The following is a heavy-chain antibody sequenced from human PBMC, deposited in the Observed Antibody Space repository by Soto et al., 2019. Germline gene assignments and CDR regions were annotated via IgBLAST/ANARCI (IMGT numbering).Heavy chain of an antibody. CDR2: MYYSETT. CDR3: ARANSSTWYKLEYKWFDP. CDR1: GGSINDYY. V-gene: IGHV4-59*01. Sequence: SETLSLACTVSGGSINDYYLGGIRQTPGKGLEWVGFMYYSETTKYNPSLKGRVNMSLDTSKNQVSLHLQSVTAADTAVYYCARANSSTWYKLEYKWFDPWGQGTLVTVSS. D-gene: IGHD6-13*01. J-gene: IGHJ5*02.